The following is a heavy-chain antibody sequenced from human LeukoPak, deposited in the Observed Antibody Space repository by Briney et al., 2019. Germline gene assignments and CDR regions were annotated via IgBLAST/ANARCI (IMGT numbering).Heavy chain of an antibody. Sequence: PSQTLSLTRTVSGGSISSGDYYWGWIRQPPGKGLEWIGSIYHSGSTYYNPSLKSRVTISVDTSKNQFSLKLSSVTAADTAVYYCARLLRQWELRYFDYWGQGTLVTVSS. CDR2: IYHSGST. CDR3: ARLLRQWELRYFDY. CDR1: GGSISSGDYY. D-gene: IGHD1-26*01. V-gene: IGHV4-39*01. J-gene: IGHJ4*02.